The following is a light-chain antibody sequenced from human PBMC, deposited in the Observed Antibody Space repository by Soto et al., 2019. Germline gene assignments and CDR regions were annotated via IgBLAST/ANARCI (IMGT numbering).Light chain of an antibody. CDR2: WAS. V-gene: IGKV4-1*01. CDR1: QSVLHSSNNKNY. CDR3: QQYYSPWT. Sequence: DIVMTQSPDSLAVSLGKRATINCKSSQSVLHSSNNKNYLAWYQQKPGQPPKLLIYWASTRESGVPDRFSGSGSGTDFTLSISSLQAEDVAVYYCQQYYSPWTFGQGTKVEIK. J-gene: IGKJ1*01.